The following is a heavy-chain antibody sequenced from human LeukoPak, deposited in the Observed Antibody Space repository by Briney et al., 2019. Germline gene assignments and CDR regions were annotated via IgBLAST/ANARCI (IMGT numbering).Heavy chain of an antibody. CDR1: GYTFTNYW. D-gene: IGHD6-19*01. Sequence: PGESLKISCKGSGYTFTNYWITWVRQMPGKGLEWMGRIDPSDSYSDYSPSFQGHVTVSVDKSISTAYLEWSSLKASDTAVYYCARQYGSGSSISPDFDYWGQGTLVTVSS. V-gene: IGHV5-10-1*01. CDR2: IDPSDSYS. CDR3: ARQYGSGSSISPDFDY. J-gene: IGHJ4*02.